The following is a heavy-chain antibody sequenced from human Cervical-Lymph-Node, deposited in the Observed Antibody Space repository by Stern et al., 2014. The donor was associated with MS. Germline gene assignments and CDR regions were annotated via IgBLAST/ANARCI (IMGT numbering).Heavy chain of an antibody. Sequence: QVQLQESGPGLVKPSQTLSLTCTVSGGSISSDNYYWTWIRQHPGKGLEWIGHIYYSGTTYYNPSLTSPVSLTVNTSQHPFSLRLISVTAADTAVYYCARDHFTTSLDVWGHGTTVTVS. D-gene: IGHD3-22*01. CDR3: ARDHFTTSLDV. CDR2: IYYSGTT. J-gene: IGHJ6*02. V-gene: IGHV4-31*01. CDR1: GGSISSDNYY.